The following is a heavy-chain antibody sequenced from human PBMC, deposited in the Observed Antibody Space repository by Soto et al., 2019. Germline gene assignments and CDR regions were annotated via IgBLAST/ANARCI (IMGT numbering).Heavy chain of an antibody. CDR3: ARDPNGMDV. V-gene: IGHV3-21*01. CDR2: ISSSSYI. J-gene: IGHJ6*02. CDR1: GFTFSSYS. Sequence: PGGSLRLSCAASGFTFSSYSMNWVRQAPGKGLEWASSISSSSYIYYADSVKGRFTISRDNAKNSLYLQMNSLRAEDTAVYYCARDPNGMDVWGQGTTVTVSS.